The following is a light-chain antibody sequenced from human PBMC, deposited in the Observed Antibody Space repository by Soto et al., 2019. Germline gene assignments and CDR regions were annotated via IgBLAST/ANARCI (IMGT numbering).Light chain of an antibody. CDR2: KVS. CDR3: VQGTHWPRT. V-gene: IGKV2-30*01. CDR1: ESLVFSDGNTY. Sequence: DVVMTQSPLFLPVTLGQPASISCRSSESLVFSDGNTYLSWLQQRPGQSPRRLIYKVSNRGSGVPDRFSGSGSGTDSTLKISRVEAEDVGLYYCVQGTHWPRTFGQGTKVEIK. J-gene: IGKJ1*01.